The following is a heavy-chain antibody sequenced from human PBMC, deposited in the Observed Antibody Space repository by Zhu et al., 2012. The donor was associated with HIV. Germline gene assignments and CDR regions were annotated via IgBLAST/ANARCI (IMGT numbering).Heavy chain of an antibody. V-gene: IGHV4-34*01. D-gene: IGHD2-2*01. CDR3: ARHPAGDAFDI. CDR2: INHSGST. CDR1: GGSFSGYY. Sequence: QVQLQQWGAGLLKPSETLSLTCAVYGGSFSGYYWSWIRQPPGKGLEWIGEINHSGSTNYNPSLKSRVTISVDTSKNQFSLKLSSVTAADTAVYYCARHPAGDAFDIWGQGTLVTVSS. J-gene: IGHJ3*02.